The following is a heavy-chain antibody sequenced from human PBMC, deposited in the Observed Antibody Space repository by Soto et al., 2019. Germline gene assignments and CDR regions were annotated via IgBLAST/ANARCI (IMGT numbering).Heavy chain of an antibody. J-gene: IGHJ4*02. Sequence: QVQLVQSGAEVKKPGSSVKVSCKASGGTFSSYAISSVRQAPGQGLEWMGGIIPIFGTANYAQKFQGRVTITADGSTSTAYMELSSLRSEDTAVYYCASPCIPYYDSSGYYLYYLDYWGQGSLVTVS. V-gene: IGHV1-69*01. CDR1: GGTFSSYA. CDR3: ASPCIPYYDSSGYYLYYLDY. CDR2: IIPIFGTA. D-gene: IGHD3-22*01.